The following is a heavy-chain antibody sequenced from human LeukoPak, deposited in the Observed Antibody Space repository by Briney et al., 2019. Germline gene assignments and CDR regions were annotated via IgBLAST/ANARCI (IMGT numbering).Heavy chain of an antibody. Sequence: PSETLSLTCTVSGGSISSYYWSWIRQPPGKGLEWIGYIYYSGSTNYNPSLKSRVTISVDTSKSQFSLKLSSVTAADTAVYYCSSSWYGDYYFDYWGQGTLVTVSS. CDR3: SSSWYGDYYFDY. V-gene: IGHV4-59*01. J-gene: IGHJ4*02. D-gene: IGHD6-13*01. CDR2: IYYSGST. CDR1: GGSISSYY.